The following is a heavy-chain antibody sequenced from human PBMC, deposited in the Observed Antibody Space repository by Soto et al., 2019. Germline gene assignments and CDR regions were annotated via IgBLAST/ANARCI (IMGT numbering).Heavy chain of an antibody. Sequence: QVQLVESGGGVVQPGRSLRLSCAASGFTLSSYGMHWVRQAPGKGLEWVAFIQYDESKKSYADSVKGRFTISRDNSKNTLYLQMNSLRAEDTAVYYCARDVSGYGYWGQGTLVTVSS. CDR1: GFTLSSYG. CDR2: IQYDESKK. CDR3: ARDVSGYGY. J-gene: IGHJ4*02. D-gene: IGHD5-12*01. V-gene: IGHV3-33*08.